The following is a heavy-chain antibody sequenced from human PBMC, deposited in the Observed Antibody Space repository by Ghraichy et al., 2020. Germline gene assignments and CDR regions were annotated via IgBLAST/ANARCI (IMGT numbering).Heavy chain of an antibody. D-gene: IGHD6-19*01. J-gene: IGHJ6*02. CDR3: ARGGSGWVYYYYYGMDV. V-gene: IGHV4-34*01. CDR1: GGSFSGYY. CDR2: INHSGST. Sequence: SQTLSLTCAVYGGSFSGYYWSWIRQPPGKGLEWIGEINHSGSTNYNPSLKSRVTISVDTSKNQFSLKLSSVTAADTAVYYCARGGSGWVYYYYYGMDVWGQGTTVTVSS.